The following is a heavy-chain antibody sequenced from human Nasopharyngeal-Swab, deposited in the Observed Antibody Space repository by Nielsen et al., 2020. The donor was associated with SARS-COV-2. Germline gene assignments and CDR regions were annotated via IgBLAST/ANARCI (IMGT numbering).Heavy chain of an antibody. CDR1: GFTFGTYW. J-gene: IGHJ4*02. CDR3: ARVGWWFHYYFDY. V-gene: IGHV3-7*01. CDR2: IKQDGSEK. D-gene: IGHD2-15*01. Sequence: GGSLRLSCAASGFTFGTYWMTWVRQAPGKGLEWVANIKQDGSEKYYVDSVKGRFTISRDNAKNSLYLQMNSLRAEDPAVYYCARVGWWFHYYFDYWGQGTLATVSP.